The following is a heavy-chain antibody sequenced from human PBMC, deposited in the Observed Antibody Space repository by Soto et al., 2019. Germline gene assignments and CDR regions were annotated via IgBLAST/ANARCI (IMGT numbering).Heavy chain of an antibody. Sequence: ASVKVSCEASGYTFTSYDMNWVRQATGQGLEGMGWMNPNSGNTGYAQKFQGRVTMTRNTSISTAYMELRSLRSEDTAVYYCARGRSKRAKKILYNYGMDFWGQGTPLTVSS. CDR3: ARGRSKRAKKILYNYGMDF. V-gene: IGHV1-8*01. J-gene: IGHJ6*02. CDR1: GYTFTSYD. CDR2: MNPNSGNT.